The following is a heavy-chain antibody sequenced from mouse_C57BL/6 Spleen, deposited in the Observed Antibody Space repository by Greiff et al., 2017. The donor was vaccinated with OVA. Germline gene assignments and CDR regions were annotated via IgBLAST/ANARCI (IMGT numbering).Heavy chain of an antibody. D-gene: IGHD2-3*01. Sequence: EVQVVESEGGLVQPGSSMKLSCTASGFTFSDYYMAWVRQVPEKGLEWVANINYDGSSTYYLDSLKSRFIISRDNAKNILYLQMSSLKSEDTATYYCAREEYDGYYDYAMDYWGQGTSVTVSS. CDR1: GFTFSDYY. CDR3: AREEYDGYYDYAMDY. V-gene: IGHV5-16*01. J-gene: IGHJ4*01. CDR2: INYDGSST.